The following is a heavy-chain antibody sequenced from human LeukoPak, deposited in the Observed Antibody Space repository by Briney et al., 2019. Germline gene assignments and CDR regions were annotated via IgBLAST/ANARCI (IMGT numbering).Heavy chain of an antibody. CDR2: INAGNGNT. CDR3: VRSITMVRGVLYFGMDV. J-gene: IGHJ6*02. CDR1: GYTFTSYA. D-gene: IGHD3-10*01. V-gene: IGHV1-3*01. Sequence: ASVKVSCKASGYTFTSYAMHWVRQAPGQRLEWMGWINAGNGNTKYSQKFQDRVTSTRDTSASTAYMELSSLRSEDTAVYYCVRSITMVRGVLYFGMDVWGQGTTVTVSS.